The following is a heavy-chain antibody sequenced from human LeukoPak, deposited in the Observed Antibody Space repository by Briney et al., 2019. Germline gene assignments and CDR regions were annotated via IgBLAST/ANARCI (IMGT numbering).Heavy chain of an antibody. J-gene: IGHJ4*02. CDR2: IYNSRGT. CDR3: GKVGGNTNS. D-gene: IGHD4-23*01. CDR1: GASFTSDIFY. V-gene: IGHV4-30-4*01. Sequence: SETLSLTCTVSGASFTSDIFYWNWIRQSPGKGLEWIGAIYNSRGTSYNPSLESRLTISVDPSENKFFLKMTSVTDADTATYYCGKVGGNTNSWGQGTLVTVSS.